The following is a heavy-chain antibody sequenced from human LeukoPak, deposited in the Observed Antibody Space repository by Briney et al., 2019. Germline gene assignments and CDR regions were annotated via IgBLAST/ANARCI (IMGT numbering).Heavy chain of an antibody. CDR3: AKDVGEQWLVMYYFDY. V-gene: IGHV3-23*01. CDR2: ISGSGGST. CDR1: GFTFSSYA. D-gene: IGHD6-19*01. J-gene: IGHJ4*02. Sequence: GGSLRLSCAASGFTFSSYAMSWVRQAPGKGLEWVSAISGSGGSTYYADSVKGRFTISRDNSKNTLYLQMNRLRAEDTAVYYCAKDVGEQWLVMYYFDYWGQGTLVTVSS.